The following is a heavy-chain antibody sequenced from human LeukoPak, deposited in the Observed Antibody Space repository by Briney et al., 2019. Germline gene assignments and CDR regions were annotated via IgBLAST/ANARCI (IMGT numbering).Heavy chain of an antibody. Sequence: GGSLRLSCAASGFTFSSYAMSWVRQAPGKGLEWVSAISGSGGSTYYADSVKGRFTISRDNSKNTLYLQMNSLRAEDTAVYYCARVRCSGTSCYGTLDYWGQGTLVTVSS. CDR3: ARVRCSGTSCYGTLDY. CDR2: ISGSGGST. D-gene: IGHD2-2*01. CDR1: GFTFSSYA. V-gene: IGHV3-23*01. J-gene: IGHJ4*02.